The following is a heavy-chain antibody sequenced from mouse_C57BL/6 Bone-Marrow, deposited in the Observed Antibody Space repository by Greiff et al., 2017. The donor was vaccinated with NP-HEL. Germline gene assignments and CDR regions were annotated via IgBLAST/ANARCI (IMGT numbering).Heavy chain of an antibody. J-gene: IGHJ4*01. CDR1: GYSFTGYF. Sequence: EVKLQESGPELVKPGDSVKISCKASGYSFTGYFMNWVMQSHGKSLEWIGRINPYNGDTFYNQKFKGKATLTVDKSSSTAHMELRSLTSEDSAVYYCARGGLRYAMDYWGQGTSVTVSS. CDR2: INPYNGDT. CDR3: ARGGLRYAMDY. D-gene: IGHD2-2*01. V-gene: IGHV1-20*01.